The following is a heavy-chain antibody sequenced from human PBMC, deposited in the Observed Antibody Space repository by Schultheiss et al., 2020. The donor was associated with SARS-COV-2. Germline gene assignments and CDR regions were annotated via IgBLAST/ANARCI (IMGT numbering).Heavy chain of an antibody. D-gene: IGHD6-13*01. CDR3: ARALYSSSWTPLDY. CDR1: GFTFSSYT. Sequence: GESLKISCAASGFTFSSYTMHWVRQAPGKGLDYVSAISGNGVSSYSADYVKGRFTISRDNAKNSLYLQMNSLRAEDTAVYYCARALYSSSWTPLDYWGQGTLVTVSS. V-gene: IGHV3-64*02. J-gene: IGHJ4*02. CDR2: ISGNGVSS.